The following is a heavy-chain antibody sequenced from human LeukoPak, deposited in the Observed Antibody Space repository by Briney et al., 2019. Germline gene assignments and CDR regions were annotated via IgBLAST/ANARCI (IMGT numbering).Heavy chain of an antibody. CDR1: GGSISSSSYY. D-gene: IGHD2-2*01. Sequence: PSETLSLTCTASGGSISSSSYYWGWIRQPPGKGLEWIGSIYYSGSTYYNPSLKSRVTISVDTSKNQFSLKLSSVTAADTAVYYCASFCSSTSCSLDAFDIWGQGTMVTVSS. V-gene: IGHV4-39*01. CDR3: ASFCSSTSCSLDAFDI. J-gene: IGHJ3*02. CDR2: IYYSGST.